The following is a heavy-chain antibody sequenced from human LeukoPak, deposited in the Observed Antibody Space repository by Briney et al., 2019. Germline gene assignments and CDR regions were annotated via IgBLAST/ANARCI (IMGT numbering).Heavy chain of an antibody. CDR3: ARGITSGPYYYYYMDV. J-gene: IGHJ6*03. CDR2: IIPIFGIT. V-gene: IGHV1-69*10. Sequence: ASVKVSCKVSGDTFRSNAVSWVRQGPRQGLEWMGGIIPIFGITNYAQKFQGRITVTADKSTSTAYMELSSLRSEDTAVYYCARGITSGPYYYYYMDVWAKGTTVTVSS. D-gene: IGHD3-3*01. CDR1: GDTFRSNA.